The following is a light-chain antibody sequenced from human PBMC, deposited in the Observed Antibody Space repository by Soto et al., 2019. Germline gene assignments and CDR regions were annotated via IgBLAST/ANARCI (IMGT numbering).Light chain of an antibody. Sequence: EIVITQSPATLSVSPGERATLSCRASQSVSSNLAWSQQKPGQAPRLLIYGASTRATGIPARFSGSGSGTESTLTISSLQSEDFAVYYCQQYNNWPPLTFGGGTKVDIK. CDR2: GAS. V-gene: IGKV3-15*01. J-gene: IGKJ4*01. CDR1: QSVSSN. CDR3: QQYNNWPPLT.